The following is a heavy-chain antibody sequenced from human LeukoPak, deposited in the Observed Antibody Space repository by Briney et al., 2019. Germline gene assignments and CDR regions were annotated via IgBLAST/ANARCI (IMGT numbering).Heavy chain of an antibody. CDR2: ISSSSTTI. V-gene: IGHV3-48*02. CDR1: GFTLSGYS. D-gene: IGHD3-10*01. Sequence: GGPLRLSCAASGFTLSGYSMNWGRQAPGKGLEWISYISSSSTTISYADSVKGRFTISRDNAKNSLYLQMNSLRDEDTAVYYCSRWYYYASGSLDYWGQGTLVTVSS. CDR3: SRWYYYASGSLDY. J-gene: IGHJ4*02.